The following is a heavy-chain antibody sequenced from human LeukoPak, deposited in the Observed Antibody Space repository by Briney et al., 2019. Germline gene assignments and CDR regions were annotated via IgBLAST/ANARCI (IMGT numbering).Heavy chain of an antibody. D-gene: IGHD2-2*01. CDR3: ARVRARYCSSTSCSAWFDP. V-gene: IGHV4-39*07. CDR1: GGSISSSSYY. Sequence: PSETLSLTCTVSGGSISSSSYYWGWIRQPPGKGLEWIGSIYYSGSTYYNPSLKSRVTISVDTSKNQFSLKLSSVTAADTAVYYCARVRARYCSSTSCSAWFDPWGQGTLVTVSS. CDR2: IYYSGST. J-gene: IGHJ5*02.